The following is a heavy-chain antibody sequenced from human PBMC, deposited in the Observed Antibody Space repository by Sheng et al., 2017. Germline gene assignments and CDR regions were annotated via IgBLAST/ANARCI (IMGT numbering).Heavy chain of an antibody. J-gene: IGHJ6*02. CDR2: IKSKRDGGTT. Sequence: EVQLVESGGGLVKPGGSLRLSCAASGFTFNIAWMTWVRQAPGKGLEWVGRIKSKRDGGTTHYAAPVKGRFIISRDDSKNTLYLQMNSLKIEDTAVYYCITQSDDWGQGTTVTVSS. CDR3: ITQSDD. CDR1: GFTFNIAW. V-gene: IGHV3-15*01.